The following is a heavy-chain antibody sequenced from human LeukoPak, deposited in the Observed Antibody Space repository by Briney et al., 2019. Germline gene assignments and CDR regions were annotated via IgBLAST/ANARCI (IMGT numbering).Heavy chain of an antibody. CDR3: ARDPVPEF. Sequence: GGSLRLSCVLSGDTLSDSYMNWVRQAPGKGLECVAVLSSHGSKLYADSVKGRFTISSDNSKNTLYLQMNSLRAEDTALYYCARDPVPEFWGQGTMVTVSS. D-gene: IGHD1-14*01. CDR2: LSSHGSK. J-gene: IGHJ3*01. CDR1: GDTLSDSY. V-gene: IGHV3-53*01.